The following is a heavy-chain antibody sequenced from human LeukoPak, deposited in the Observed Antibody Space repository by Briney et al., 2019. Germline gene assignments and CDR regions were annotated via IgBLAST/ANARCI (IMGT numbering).Heavy chain of an antibody. CDR3: AKVGGYSYGKGYFDY. Sequence: GESLKISCEGSGYRFSKYWIGWVRQMPGKGLEWMGIIYPDDSSTEYSPSLQGQVTISADKSISTAYLQWSSLKASDTAMYYCAKVGGYSYGKGYFDYWGQGTLVTVSS. D-gene: IGHD5-18*01. J-gene: IGHJ4*02. V-gene: IGHV5-51*01. CDR2: IYPDDSST. CDR1: GYRFSKYW.